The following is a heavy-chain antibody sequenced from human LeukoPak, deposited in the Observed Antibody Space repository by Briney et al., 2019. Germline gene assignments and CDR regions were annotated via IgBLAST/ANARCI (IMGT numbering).Heavy chain of an antibody. Sequence: SETLSLTCTVSGGPIHAYFWSWIRQTPGKGLEWIGFIYSSGMTDYNPSLESRVTISVDSSKNKFSLDLNSVTAADTAVYYCARHRGGRFSESYCDYWGQGILVTVSS. V-gene: IGHV4-59*08. CDR1: GGPIHAYF. CDR3: ARHRGGRFSESYCDY. J-gene: IGHJ4*02. D-gene: IGHD1-26*01. CDR2: IYSSGMT.